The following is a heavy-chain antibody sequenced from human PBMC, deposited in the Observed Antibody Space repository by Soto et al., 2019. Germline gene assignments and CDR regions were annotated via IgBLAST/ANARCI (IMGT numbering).Heavy chain of an antibody. CDR1: GGSISSSNW. CDR3: ARVHPCGSVGLDY. Sequence: QVQLQESGPGLVKPSGTLSLTCAVSGGSISSSNWWSWVRQPPGKGLEWIGEIYHSGSTNYNPSLKSRVTLSVSKSKKQFALKLSSVVAADTAVYYCARVHPCGSVGLDYWGQGTLVPVSS. V-gene: IGHV4-4*02. D-gene: IGHD2-21*01. CDR2: IYHSGST. J-gene: IGHJ4*02.